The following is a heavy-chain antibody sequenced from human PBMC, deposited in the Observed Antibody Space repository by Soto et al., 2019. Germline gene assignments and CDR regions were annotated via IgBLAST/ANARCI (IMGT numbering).Heavy chain of an antibody. CDR1: GFSFSSYA. V-gene: IGHV3-23*01. J-gene: IGHJ4*02. D-gene: IGHD6-6*01. CDR2: ISGSGGST. CDR3: AKGASAIAARRSLTFDY. Sequence: GGSLGLSCAASGFSFSSYAMSWVRQAPGKGLEWVSAISGSGGSTYYADSVKGRFTISRDNSKNTLYLQMNSLRAEDTAVYYCAKGASAIAARRSLTFDYWGQGTLVTVSS.